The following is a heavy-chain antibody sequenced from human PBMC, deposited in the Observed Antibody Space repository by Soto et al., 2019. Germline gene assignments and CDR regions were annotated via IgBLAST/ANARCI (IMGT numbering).Heavy chain of an antibody. J-gene: IGHJ6*02. Sequence: ASVKVSCKASGYTFTSYGISWVRQAPGQGLEWMGWISAYSGNTNYAQKLQGRVTMTTDTSTSTAYMELRSLRSDDTAVYYCARRFSIFGVVPAPYYYGMDVWGQGXTVTVYS. CDR2: ISAYSGNT. V-gene: IGHV1-18*04. CDR3: ARRFSIFGVVPAPYYYGMDV. CDR1: GYTFTSYG. D-gene: IGHD3-3*01.